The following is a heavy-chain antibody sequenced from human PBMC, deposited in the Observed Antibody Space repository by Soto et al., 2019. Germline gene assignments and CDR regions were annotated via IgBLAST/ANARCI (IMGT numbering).Heavy chain of an antibody. CDR3: AKSPLHIVVVPAAIHFDY. D-gene: IGHD2-2*02. J-gene: IGHJ4*02. Sequence: EVQLLESGGGLVQPGGSLRLSCAASGFTFSSYAMSWVRQAPGKGLEWVSAISGSGGSTYYADSVKGRFTISRDSSENTLYLQMNSLRAEDTAVYYCAKSPLHIVVVPAAIHFDYWGQGTLVTVSS. V-gene: IGHV3-23*01. CDR1: GFTFSSYA. CDR2: ISGSGGST.